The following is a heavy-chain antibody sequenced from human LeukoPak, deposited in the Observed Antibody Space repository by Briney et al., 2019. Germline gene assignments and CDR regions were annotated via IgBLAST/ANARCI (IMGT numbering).Heavy chain of an antibody. CDR1: GGTFSSYA. J-gene: IGHJ6*04. Sequence: ASVKVSCKASGGTFSSYAISWVRQAPGQGLEWMGGIIPIFGTANYAQKFQGRVTITADKSTSTAYMELSSLRSEDTAVYYCARERRYCSSTSCSYYYYGMDVWGKGTTVTVSS. D-gene: IGHD2-2*01. V-gene: IGHV1-69*06. CDR3: ARERRYCSSTSCSYYYYGMDV. CDR2: IIPIFGTA.